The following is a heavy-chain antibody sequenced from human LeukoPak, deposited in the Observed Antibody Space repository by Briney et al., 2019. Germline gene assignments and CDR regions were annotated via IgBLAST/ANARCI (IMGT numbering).Heavy chain of an antibody. Sequence: GASVKVSCKASGYTFTSYYMHWVRQAPGQGLEWMGIINPSGGSTSYAQKFQGRVTMTRDMSTSTVYMELSRLRSDDTAVYYCARVHRTTGTIQNWFDPWGQGTLVTVSS. CDR2: INPSGGST. V-gene: IGHV1-46*01. J-gene: IGHJ5*02. CDR3: ARVHRTTGTIQNWFDP. CDR1: GYTFTSYY. D-gene: IGHD1-1*01.